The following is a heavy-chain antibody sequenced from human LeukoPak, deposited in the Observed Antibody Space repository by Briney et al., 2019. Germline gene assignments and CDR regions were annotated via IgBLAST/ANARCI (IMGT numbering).Heavy chain of an antibody. D-gene: IGHD3-22*01. Sequence: AGSTSYAQKFQGRVTTTRDTSTSTVYMELSSLRSEDTAVYYCARDEAPHYYDSSGYYPDYWGQGTLVTVSS. CDR2: AGST. J-gene: IGHJ4*02. V-gene: IGHV1-46*01. CDR3: ARDEAPHYYDSSGYYPDY.